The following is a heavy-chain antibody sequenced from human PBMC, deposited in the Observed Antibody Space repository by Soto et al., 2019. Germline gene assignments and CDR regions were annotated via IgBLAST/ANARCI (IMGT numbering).Heavy chain of an antibody. D-gene: IGHD3-22*01. J-gene: IGHJ4*02. CDR3: ATFLDYYDSRFHYFHFDY. Sequence: PSETLSLTCTVSGGSISSGGYYWSWIRQHPGKGLEWIGYIYYSGSTYYNPSLKSRVTISVDTSKNQFSLKLSSVTAADTAVYYCATFLDYYDSRFHYFHFDYWGQGTLVTVSS. V-gene: IGHV4-31*03. CDR2: IYYSGST. CDR1: GGSISSGGYY.